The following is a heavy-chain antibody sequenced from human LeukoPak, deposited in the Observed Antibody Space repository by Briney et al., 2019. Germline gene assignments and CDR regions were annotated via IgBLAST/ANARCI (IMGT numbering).Heavy chain of an antibody. D-gene: IGHD2-8*01. CDR1: GFTASSNY. Sequence: GGSLRLSCAASGFTASSNYMSWVRQAPGKGPEWVSVIYSDGRTYYADSVKGRFTISRHTSKKTLYLQMNSLRAEDTAVYYCAREVMAKRRAFDIWGQGTVVTVSS. V-gene: IGHV3-53*04. CDR2: IYSDGRT. J-gene: IGHJ3*02. CDR3: AREVMAKRRAFDI.